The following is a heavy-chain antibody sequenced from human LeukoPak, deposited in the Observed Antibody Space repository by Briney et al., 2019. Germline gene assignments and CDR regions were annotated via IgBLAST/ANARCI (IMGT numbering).Heavy chain of an antibody. CDR1: GGSFSGYY. J-gene: IGHJ4*02. D-gene: IGHD6-19*01. CDR2: INHSGST. V-gene: IGHV4-34*01. CDR3: ASEPQPLAVFFDY. Sequence: SETLSLTCAVYGGSFSGYYWSWIRQPPGKGLEWIGEINHSGSTNYNPSLKSRVTISVDTSKNQFSLKLSSVTAADTAVYYCASEPQPLAVFFDYWGQGTLVTVSS.